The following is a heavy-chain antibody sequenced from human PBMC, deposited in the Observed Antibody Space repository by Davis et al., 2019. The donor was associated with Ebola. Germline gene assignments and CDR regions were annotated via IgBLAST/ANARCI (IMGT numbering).Heavy chain of an antibody. V-gene: IGHV3-21*01. Sequence: GEPLKISCAASGFSFSSYSMSWVRQAPGKGLEWVSAISSRSYSIYYADSVKGRFTISRDNARNSLYLQMSSLRAEDTAVYYCARSSVWGQGTLVTVSS. CDR1: GFSFSSYS. J-gene: IGHJ4*02. CDR3: ARSSV. CDR2: ISSRSYSI.